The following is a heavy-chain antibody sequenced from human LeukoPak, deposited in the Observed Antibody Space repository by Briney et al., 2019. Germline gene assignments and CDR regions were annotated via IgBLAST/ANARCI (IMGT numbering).Heavy chain of an antibody. D-gene: IGHD1-26*01. V-gene: IGHV3-23*01. J-gene: IGHJ4*02. CDR1: GFTFSSEA. CDR2: ISPAGGTT. CDR3: ANWIVGAEGY. Sequence: GALRLSCVVSGFTFSSEAMGWVRQLPGGGLEWVSTISPAGGTTYYAGSVKGRFTISRDNSKNTLYLQMNSLRAEDTAVYYCANWIVGAEGYWGQGTLVTVSS.